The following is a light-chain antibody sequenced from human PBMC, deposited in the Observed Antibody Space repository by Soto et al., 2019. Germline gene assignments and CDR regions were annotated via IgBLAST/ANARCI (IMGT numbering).Light chain of an antibody. J-gene: IGLJ3*02. CDR1: NSNIGAGYD. CDR2: GNT. CDR3: QSYDSSLSGSV. V-gene: IGLV1-40*01. Sequence: QSVLTQPPSVSGAPGQRVTISCTGSNSNIGAGYDVHWYQQLPGTAPKLLIYGNTIRPSGVPDRFSGSKSGTSASLAITGLQAEDEADYYCQSYDSSLSGSVFGGGTKVTVL.